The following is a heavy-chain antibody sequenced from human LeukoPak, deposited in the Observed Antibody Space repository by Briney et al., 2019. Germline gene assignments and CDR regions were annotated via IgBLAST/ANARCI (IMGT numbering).Heavy chain of an antibody. CDR3: ATSMVRGVRHAFDI. J-gene: IGHJ3*02. Sequence: ASVKVSCRVSGYTLTELSMHWVRQAPGKGLEWMGGFDPEDGETIYAQKFQGRVTMTEDTSTDTAYMELSSLRSEDTAVYYCATSMVRGVRHAFDIWGQGTMVTVSS. CDR2: FDPEDGET. CDR1: GYTLTELS. V-gene: IGHV1-24*01. D-gene: IGHD3-10*01.